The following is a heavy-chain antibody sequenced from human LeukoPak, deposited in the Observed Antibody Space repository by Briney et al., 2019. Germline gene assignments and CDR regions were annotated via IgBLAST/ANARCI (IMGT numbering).Heavy chain of an antibody. V-gene: IGHV1-2*06. CDR3: ASQLSSTPNWELDH. D-gene: IGHD2/OR15-2a*01. J-gene: IGHJ4*02. CDR2: INAGSGDT. Sequence: ASVKVSCKASGYTFSGYFVHWVRQAPGQGLEWMGRINAGSGDTEFAQKFQGRVTMTRDTFVSTAYMEVSGLTSDDTAMYYCASQLSSTPNWELDHWGQGTLVTVSS. CDR1: GYTFSGYF.